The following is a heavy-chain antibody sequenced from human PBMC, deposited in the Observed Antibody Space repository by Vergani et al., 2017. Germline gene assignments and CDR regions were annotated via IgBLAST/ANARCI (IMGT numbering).Heavy chain of an antibody. CDR3: ARISGGSAPYLQY. Sequence: EVHLEESGGGLVQPGGSLRLSCAASGFTFGDYYMAWIRLAPGNGLDWVASIKRDGTETFYVDSVKGRFTISRDNAKTTLYLQMNSLRDEDRGVYYCARISGGSAPYLQYWGQGTLVTVAS. CDR1: GFTFGDYY. CDR2: IKRDGTET. D-gene: IGHD2-15*01. J-gene: IGHJ4*02. V-gene: IGHV3-7*01.